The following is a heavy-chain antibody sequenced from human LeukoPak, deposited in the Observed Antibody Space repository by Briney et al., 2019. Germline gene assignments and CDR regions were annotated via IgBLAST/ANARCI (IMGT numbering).Heavy chain of an antibody. D-gene: IGHD1-1*01. V-gene: IGHV4-4*07. CDR2: IYNSEST. J-gene: IGHJ6*03. CDR3: ARGRVSSSTWYSTYYYYFYMDV. Sequence: SETLSLTCTVSGGSISSYYWSWIRQPAGKGLEWIGRIYNSESTDYNPSLKSRVTMSVDTSNQFSLKLSSVTAADTAVYFCARGRVSSSTWYSTYYYYFYMDVWGKGTTVTVSS. CDR1: GGSISSYY.